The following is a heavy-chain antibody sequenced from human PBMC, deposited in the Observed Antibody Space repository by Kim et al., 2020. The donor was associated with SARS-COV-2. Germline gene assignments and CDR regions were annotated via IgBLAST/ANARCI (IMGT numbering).Heavy chain of an antibody. D-gene: IGHD6-13*01. CDR1: GYSFTKYW. CDR3: ARLEGHSRGEDY. CDR2: IYPGDSNT. V-gene: IGHV5-51*01. J-gene: IGHJ4*02. Sequence: GESLKISCKGSGYSFTKYWIGWVRQMPGKGLELMGIIYPGDSNTRYSPSFQGQVTMSADRSINTAYLQWNSLKASDTAVYYCARLEGHSRGEDYWGQGTLVTVSS.